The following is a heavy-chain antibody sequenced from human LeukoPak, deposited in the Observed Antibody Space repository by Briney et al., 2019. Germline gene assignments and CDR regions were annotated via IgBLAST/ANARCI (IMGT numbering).Heavy chain of an antibody. V-gene: IGHV3-7*01. D-gene: IGHD2-21*02. CDR3: ARDLAYCGGDCYPDY. CDR1: GFTFSTYW. CDR2: IKADGGEK. Sequence: PGGSLRLSCAASGFTFSTYWMNWFRQTPGKGLEWVAKIKADGGEKDHVASVKGRFTISRDNAKNSLYLQMNSLRAEDTAVYYCARDLAYCGGDCYPDYWGQGTLVTVSS. J-gene: IGHJ4*02.